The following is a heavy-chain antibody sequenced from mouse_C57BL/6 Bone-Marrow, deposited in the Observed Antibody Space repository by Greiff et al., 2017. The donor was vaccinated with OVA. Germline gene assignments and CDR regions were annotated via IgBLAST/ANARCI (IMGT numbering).Heavy chain of an antibody. Sequence: QVQLQQPGAELVKPGASVKMSCKASGYTFTSYWITWVKQRPGQGLEWIGDIYPGSGSTNYNEKFKSKATLTVDTSSSTAYMQLSSLTSEDSAVYYCARPPYYYGSSYEDYFDYWGQGTTLTVSS. D-gene: IGHD1-1*01. CDR2: IYPGSGST. J-gene: IGHJ2*01. CDR3: ARPPYYYGSSYEDYFDY. V-gene: IGHV1-55*01. CDR1: GYTFTSYW.